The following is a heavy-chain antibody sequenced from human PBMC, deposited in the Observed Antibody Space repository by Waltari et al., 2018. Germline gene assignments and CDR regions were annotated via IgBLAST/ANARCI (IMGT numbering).Heavy chain of an antibody. V-gene: IGHV5-51*01. J-gene: IGHJ6*02. CDR3: ARHRGSPGYYYGMDV. Sequence: EVQLVQSGAEVKKPGESLKISCQGSGYSFTTNWIDWVRPVPGKGLEWMGIFYPGHPDTRYSPSFQGQVTISAEKSISTAYLQWSSLKASDTAMYYCARHRGSPGYYYGMDVWGQGTMVTVSS. CDR2: FYPGHPDT. D-gene: IGHD1-26*01. CDR1: GYSFTTNW.